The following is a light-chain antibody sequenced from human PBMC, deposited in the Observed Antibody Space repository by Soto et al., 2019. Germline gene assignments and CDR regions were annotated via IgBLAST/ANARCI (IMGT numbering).Light chain of an antibody. CDR1: SSDVGGYNY. V-gene: IGLV2-14*01. CDR3: SSYTSSSPYV. J-gene: IGLJ1*01. CDR2: EVR. Sequence: QSVLTQPASVSGSPGQSITISCTGSSSDVGGYNYVSWYQQYPGKAPKLMIYEVRNRPSGVSHRFSGSKSANTASLTISGLQAEDEADYYCSSYTSSSPYVFGTGTKVTVL.